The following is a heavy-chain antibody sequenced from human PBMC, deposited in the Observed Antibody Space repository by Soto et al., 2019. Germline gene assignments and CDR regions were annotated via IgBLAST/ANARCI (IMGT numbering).Heavy chain of an antibody. CDR1: GFTFSSNW. V-gene: IGHV3-74*01. Sequence: GGSLRLSCAASGFTFSSNWIHWVRRVPGRGLVWVSRINADGSETNYEDSVEGRFTISRDNPKNTLYLQMNSLRAEDTAVYYCARDGEGFWGQGTRVTVSS. CDR2: INADGSET. D-gene: IGHD2-21*01. J-gene: IGHJ4*02. CDR3: ARDGEGF.